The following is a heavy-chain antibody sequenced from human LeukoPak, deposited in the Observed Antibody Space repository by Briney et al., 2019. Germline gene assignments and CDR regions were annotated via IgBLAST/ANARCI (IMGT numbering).Heavy chain of an antibody. V-gene: IGHV1-3*01. CDR1: GYTFTSYA. J-gene: IGHJ4*02. Sequence: ASVKVSFKASGYTFTSYAMHWVRQAPGQRLEWMGWINAGSGNTKYSQNFQGRVTISRDTSASTAYMELSSLTSEDTAVYYCARDSGEYYFDYWGQGTLVTVSS. D-gene: IGHD2-15*01. CDR3: ARDSGEYYFDY. CDR2: INAGSGNT.